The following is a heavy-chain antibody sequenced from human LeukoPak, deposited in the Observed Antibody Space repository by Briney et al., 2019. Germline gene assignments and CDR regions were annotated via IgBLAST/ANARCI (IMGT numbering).Heavy chain of an antibody. CDR2: IYSGGST. J-gene: IGHJ4*02. CDR1: EFSVGSNY. V-gene: IGHV3-66*01. Sequence: GSLRLSCAASEFSVGSNYMTWVRQAPGKGLEWVSLIYSGGSTYYADSVKGRFTISRDNSKNTLYLQMNSLRAEDTAVYYCAIRYSGSYNDYWGQGTLVTVSS. CDR3: AIRYSGSYNDY. D-gene: IGHD1-26*01.